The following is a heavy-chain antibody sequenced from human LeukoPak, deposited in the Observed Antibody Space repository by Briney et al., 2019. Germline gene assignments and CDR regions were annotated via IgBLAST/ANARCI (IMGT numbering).Heavy chain of an antibody. V-gene: IGHV1-2*02. Sequence: PGESLKVSCKASGYTFTGYYMHWVRQAPGQGLEWMGWINPNSGGTNYAQKFQGRVTMTRDTSISTAYMELSRLRSDDTAVYYCARGPAHRGDWFDPWGQGTLVTVSS. CDR3: ARGPAHRGDWFDP. J-gene: IGHJ5*02. CDR1: GYTFTGYY. D-gene: IGHD2-2*01. CDR2: INPNSGGT.